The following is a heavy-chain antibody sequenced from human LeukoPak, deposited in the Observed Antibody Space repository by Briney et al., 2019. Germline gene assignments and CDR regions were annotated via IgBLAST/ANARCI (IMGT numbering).Heavy chain of an antibody. CDR3: AREGYDFWSGSAQVTPTYAFDI. Sequence: SVKVSCKASGGTFSSYAISWVRQAPGQGLEWMGGIIPIFGTANYAQKFQGRVTITADESTSTAYMELSSLRSEDTAVYYCAREGYDFWSGSAQVTPTYAFDIWGQGTMVTVSS. D-gene: IGHD3-3*01. CDR2: IIPIFGTA. CDR1: GGTFSSYA. J-gene: IGHJ3*02. V-gene: IGHV1-69*13.